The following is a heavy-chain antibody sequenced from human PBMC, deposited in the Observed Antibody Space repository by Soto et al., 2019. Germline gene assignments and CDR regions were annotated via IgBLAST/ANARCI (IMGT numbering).Heavy chain of an antibody. CDR3: AMLGYYYDSSGYYVHH. V-gene: IGHV1-18*01. CDR1: GYTFTSYG. D-gene: IGHD3-22*01. J-gene: IGHJ1*01. Sequence: ASVKVSCKASGYTFTSYGISWVRQAPGQGLEWMGWISAYNGNTNYAQKLQGRVTMTTDTSTSTAYMELRSLRSDDTAVYYCAMLGYYYDSSGYYVHHWGQRTFVTVSS. CDR2: ISAYNGNT.